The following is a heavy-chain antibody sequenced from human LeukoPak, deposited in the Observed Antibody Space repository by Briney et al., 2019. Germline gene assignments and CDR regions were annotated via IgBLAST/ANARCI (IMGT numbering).Heavy chain of an antibody. J-gene: IGHJ4*02. CDR2: ISTSSDDT. D-gene: IGHD1-26*01. CDR1: GFTFRAYY. Sequence: GGSRNFSFPALGFTFRAYYMSGIPQAQGKGLEWVSYISTSSDDTNYADSVKGRFTISRDNAKNSLYLHMNSLRAEDTAVYYCAREVGGAFDYWGQGTLVTVSS. CDR3: AREVGGAFDY. V-gene: IGHV3-11*05.